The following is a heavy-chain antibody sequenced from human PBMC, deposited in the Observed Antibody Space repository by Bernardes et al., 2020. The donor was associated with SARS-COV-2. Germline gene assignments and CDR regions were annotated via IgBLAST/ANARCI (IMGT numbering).Heavy chain of an antibody. CDR2: ISGSGEIT. V-gene: IGHV3-23*01. CDR1: GFIFSSYA. D-gene: IGHD5-18*01. J-gene: IGHJ4*02. Sequence: GGSLRLSCAASGFIFSSYAMSWVRQAPGKGLEWVSAISGSGEITYYADSVKGRFTLSRDNSKNTLYLQMNSLTGEDSAVYYCAVPMAIDVDTAFNYWGQGTLVTVSS. CDR3: AVPMAIDVDTAFNY.